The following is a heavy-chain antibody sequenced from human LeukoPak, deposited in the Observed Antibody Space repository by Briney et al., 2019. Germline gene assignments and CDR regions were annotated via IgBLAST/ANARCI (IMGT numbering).Heavy chain of an antibody. CDR1: GFTFSSYS. CDR3: AKEHTFGYFDY. CDR2: ISGDSNYI. V-gene: IGHV3-21*04. Sequence: GGSLRLSCAASGFTFSSYSMNWVRQAPGKGLEWVSSISGDSNYIYYADSVRGRFTISRDNAKNSLYLQMNSLRAEDMAFYYCAKEHTFGYFDYWGQGTLVTVSS. J-gene: IGHJ4*02. D-gene: IGHD2-2*02.